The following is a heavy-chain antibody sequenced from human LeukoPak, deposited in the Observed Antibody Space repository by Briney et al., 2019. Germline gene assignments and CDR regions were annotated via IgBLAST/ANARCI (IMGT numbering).Heavy chain of an antibody. CDR3: ASRPHQHLLYYFDY. CDR1: GYTFTGYY. V-gene: IGHV1-2*02. CDR2: INPNSGGT. Sequence: EASVKVSCKASGYTFTGYYMHWVRQAPGQGLEWMGWINPNSGGTKYAQKFKGRVTMTSDASISTAYMELSSLRSDDTAVYYCASRPHQHLLYYFDYWGQGALVTVSS. J-gene: IGHJ4*02. D-gene: IGHD2-15*01.